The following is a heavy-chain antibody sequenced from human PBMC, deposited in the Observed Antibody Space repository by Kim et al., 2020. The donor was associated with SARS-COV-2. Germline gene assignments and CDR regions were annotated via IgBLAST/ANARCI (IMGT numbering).Heavy chain of an antibody. CDR2: ISSSSSYI. J-gene: IGHJ5*02. D-gene: IGHD6-19*01. CDR1: GFTFSSYS. Sequence: GGSLRLSCAASGFTFSSYSMNWVRQAPGKGLEWVSSISSSSSYIYYADSVKGRFTISRDNAKNSLYLQMNSLRAEDTAVYYSAREGGGSSGWSWFDPWGQGTLVTVSS. CDR3: AREGGGSSGWSWFDP. V-gene: IGHV3-21*01.